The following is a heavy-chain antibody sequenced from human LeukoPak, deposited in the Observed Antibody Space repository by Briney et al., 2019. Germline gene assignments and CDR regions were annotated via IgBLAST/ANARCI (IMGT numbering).Heavy chain of an antibody. Sequence: PSETLSLTCNVSGDSMKSGGYHWAWIRRPPGKGLEWIGSIFDTGSPYHNPSLKSRVTISVDTSKTQLSLKLNYATAADTAIYYCARHALVTSISTYNWLDPWGRGTLVTVST. CDR2: IFDTGSP. D-gene: IGHD2-21*02. CDR1: GDSMKSGGYH. V-gene: IGHV4-39*01. CDR3: ARHALVTSISTYNWLDP. J-gene: IGHJ5*02.